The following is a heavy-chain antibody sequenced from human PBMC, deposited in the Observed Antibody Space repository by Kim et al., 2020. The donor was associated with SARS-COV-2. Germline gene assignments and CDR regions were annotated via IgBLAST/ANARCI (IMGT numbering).Heavy chain of an antibody. Sequence: SETLSLTCTVSGGSISSSSYYWGWIRQPPGKGLEWIGSIYYSGSTYYNPSLKSRVTISVDTSKNQFSLKLSSVTAADTAVYYCARDARWEWLLLPVVAFDIWGQGTMVTVSS. J-gene: IGHJ3*02. CDR3: ARDARWEWLLLPVVAFDI. D-gene: IGHD3-22*01. V-gene: IGHV4-39*07. CDR1: GGSISSSSYY. CDR2: IYYSGST.